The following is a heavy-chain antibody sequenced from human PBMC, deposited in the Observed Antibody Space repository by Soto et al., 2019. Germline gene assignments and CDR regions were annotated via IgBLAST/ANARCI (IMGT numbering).Heavy chain of an antibody. CDR2: ISGSGGST. CDR3: AKSSQQLVVFDY. CDR1: GFTFSSYA. J-gene: IGHJ4*02. Sequence: GGSLRLSCAASGFTFSSYAMSWVRQAPGKGLEWVSAISGSGGSTYYADSVKGRFAISRDNSKNTLYLQMNSLRAEDTAVYYCAKSSQQLVVFDYWGQGTLVTVSS. D-gene: IGHD6-13*01. V-gene: IGHV3-23*01.